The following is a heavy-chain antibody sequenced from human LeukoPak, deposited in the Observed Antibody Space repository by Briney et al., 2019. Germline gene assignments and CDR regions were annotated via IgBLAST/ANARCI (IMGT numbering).Heavy chain of an antibody. CDR1: GFTFSSYA. J-gene: IGHJ4*02. V-gene: IGHV3-23*01. D-gene: IGHD2-15*01. Sequence: GGSLRLSCAASGFTFSSYAMSWVRQAPGKGLEWVSAISGSGGSTYYADSVKGRFTISRDNSKNTLYLQMNSLRAEDTAVYYCAKAYRPLGYCSGGSCTTKDYWGQGTLVTVSS. CDR3: AKAYRPLGYCSGGSCTTKDY. CDR2: ISGSGGST.